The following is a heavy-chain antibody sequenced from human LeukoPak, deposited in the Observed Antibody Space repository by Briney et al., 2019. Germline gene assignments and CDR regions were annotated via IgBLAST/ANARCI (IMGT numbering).Heavy chain of an antibody. J-gene: IGHJ3*02. CDR2: IHSGGSST. CDR3: ARGGLSGAFDI. CDR1: GFTVSRNY. Sequence: GGSLRLSCAASGFTVSRNYMSWVRQAPGKGLVWVSRIHSGGSSTNYAESVKGRFTISRDNANNTLYLQMNSLRAEDTAVYYCARGGLSGAFDIWGQGTKVTVSS. V-gene: IGHV3-74*01. D-gene: IGHD3/OR15-3a*01.